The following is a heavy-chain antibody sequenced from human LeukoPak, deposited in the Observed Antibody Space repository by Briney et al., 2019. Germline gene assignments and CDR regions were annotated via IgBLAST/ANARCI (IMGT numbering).Heavy chain of an antibody. Sequence: GGSLRLSCAAPGFTFSGYIMNWVRQAPGKGLEWVSFIGTSGNTIYYADSVKGRFTVSRDNAKNSLYLQMNSLRAEDTAEYYCARDQWLDYWGQGTLVTVSS. V-gene: IGHV3-48*01. J-gene: IGHJ4*02. CDR1: GFTFSGYI. D-gene: IGHD6-19*01. CDR2: IGTSGNTI. CDR3: ARDQWLDY.